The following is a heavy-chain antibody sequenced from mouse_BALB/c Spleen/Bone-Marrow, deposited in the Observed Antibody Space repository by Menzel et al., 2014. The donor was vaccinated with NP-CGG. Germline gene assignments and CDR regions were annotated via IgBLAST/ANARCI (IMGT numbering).Heavy chain of an antibody. Sequence: EVKLMESGGGLVQPGASLRLSCATSGFTFTDYYMNWVRQPPGKALEWLGFIRNKANGYTTEYSASVKSRFTISRDNSQNILYLQMNTLRADDSATYYCAREKGRVFFDYWGQGTTLTVSS. J-gene: IGHJ2*01. CDR1: GFTFTDYY. V-gene: IGHV7-3*02. CDR2: IRNKANGYTT. CDR3: AREKGRVFFDY.